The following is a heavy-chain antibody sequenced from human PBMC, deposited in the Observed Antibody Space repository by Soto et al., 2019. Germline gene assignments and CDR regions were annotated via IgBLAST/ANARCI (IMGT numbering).Heavy chain of an antibody. V-gene: IGHV3-23*01. J-gene: IGHJ4*02. CDR3: AKRRGAGGHFDY. CDR1: GFTFSSYA. Sequence: DVQLLESGGGLVQPEGSLRLSCAASGFTFSSYAMGWVRQGPGKGLAWVAGVSIGGSTHYADSVRGRFTISRDNSKNTLSLQMNSLTAEDTAVYFCAKRRGAGGHFDYWGQGALVTVSS. D-gene: IGHD2-15*01. CDR2: VSIGGST.